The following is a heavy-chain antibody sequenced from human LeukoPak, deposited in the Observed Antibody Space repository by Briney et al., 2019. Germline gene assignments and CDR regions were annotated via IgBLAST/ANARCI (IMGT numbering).Heavy chain of an antibody. J-gene: IGHJ4*02. V-gene: IGHV3-74*01. Sequence: GGSLRLSCAASGFIFNNFWMHWLRQVPGKGPVWVSRISSDGSTTYYADSVKGRFTISRDNAKNTLYLQMSSLRVEDTAVYYCGTAQYWGQGTLLTVSS. CDR2: ISSDGSTT. CDR1: GFIFNNFW. CDR3: GTAQY.